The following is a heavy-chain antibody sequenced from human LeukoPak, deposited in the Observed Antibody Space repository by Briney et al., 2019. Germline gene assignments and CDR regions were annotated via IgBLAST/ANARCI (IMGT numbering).Heavy chain of an antibody. CDR3: ARGEAARRNYYYYYMDV. J-gene: IGHJ6*03. D-gene: IGHD6-6*01. Sequence: PSETLSLTCIVSGVSISSHSWSSVRQPAGKGLEWIERIYSGGGINYNRCGKSRVTISGDNSTNQCSLELTSVTAADTAVYYCARGEAARRNYYYYYMDVWGKGSTVTVSS. V-gene: IGHV4-4*07. CDR2: IYSGGGI. CDR1: GVSISSHS.